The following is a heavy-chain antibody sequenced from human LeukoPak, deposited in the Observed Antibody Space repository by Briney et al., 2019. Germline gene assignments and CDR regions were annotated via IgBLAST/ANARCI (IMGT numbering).Heavy chain of an antibody. Sequence: GSLRLSCADSGVTFSSYWMTWVRQAPGKGLEWVANINQDGSEKNYVDSVKGRFTISRDNAKNSLHLQMNSLRAEDTAVYYCGSPRTFSGRNVLDMWGQGTMVTVSS. CDR2: INQDGSEK. J-gene: IGHJ3*02. D-gene: IGHD3-10*02. CDR3: GSPRTFSGRNVLDM. V-gene: IGHV3-7*02. CDR1: GVTFSSYW.